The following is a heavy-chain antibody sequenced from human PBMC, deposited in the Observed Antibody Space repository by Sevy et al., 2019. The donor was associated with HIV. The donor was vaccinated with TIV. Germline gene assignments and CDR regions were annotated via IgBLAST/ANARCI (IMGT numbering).Heavy chain of an antibody. CDR3: AGENAWGRGYS. CDR2: IYYNGHI. J-gene: IGHJ4*02. Sequence: SETLSLTCTVSGGSIISLYWNWIRQPPGKGLEWIANIYYNGHINYNPSLKSRATLSLDTSKNQFSLRLSSVTAADMAMYYCAGENAWGRGYSWGQGTLVTVSS. CDR1: GGSIISLY. V-gene: IGHV4-59*08. D-gene: IGHD1-26*01.